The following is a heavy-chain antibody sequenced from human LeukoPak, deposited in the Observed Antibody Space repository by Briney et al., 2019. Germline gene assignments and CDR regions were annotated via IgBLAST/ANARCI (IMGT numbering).Heavy chain of an antibody. CDR1: GFTFSDYY. D-gene: IGHD3-22*01. J-gene: IGHJ4*02. CDR2: ISSSGSTI. Sequence: GGSLRLSCAASGFTFSDYYMSWIRQAPGKGLEWVSYISSSGSTIYYADSVKGRFTISRDNAKNSLYLQMNSLRAEDTAVYYCARGRRYDSSGYTDLPADYWGQGTLVTVSS. V-gene: IGHV3-11*01. CDR3: ARGRRYDSSGYTDLPADY.